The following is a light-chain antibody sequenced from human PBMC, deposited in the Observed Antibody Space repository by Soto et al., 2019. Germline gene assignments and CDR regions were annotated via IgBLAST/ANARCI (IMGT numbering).Light chain of an antibody. CDR1: QSVGSTY. J-gene: IGKJ2*01. V-gene: IGKV3-20*01. Sequence: EILLTQSPGTLSLSPGERATLSCRTSQSVGSTYLAWYQQKPGQAPRLLIYEASRRATGIPDRFSGSGSGTDFTLTIRRLEPEDFAVYYCQQFGSSPRYTFGQGTKVEI. CDR2: EAS. CDR3: QQFGSSPRYT.